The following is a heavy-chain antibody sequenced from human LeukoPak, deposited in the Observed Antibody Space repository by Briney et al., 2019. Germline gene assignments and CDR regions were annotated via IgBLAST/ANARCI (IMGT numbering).Heavy chain of an antibody. D-gene: IGHD4-17*01. Sequence: GGSLRLSCAASGFTFSSYAMHWVRQAPGKGLGWVAVISYDGSNKYYADSVKGRFTISRDNSKNTLYLQMNSLRAEDTAVYYCVRGNYGDYYFDYWGQGTLVTVSS. J-gene: IGHJ4*02. CDR1: GFTFSSYA. CDR3: VRGNYGDYYFDY. V-gene: IGHV3-30-3*01. CDR2: ISYDGSNK.